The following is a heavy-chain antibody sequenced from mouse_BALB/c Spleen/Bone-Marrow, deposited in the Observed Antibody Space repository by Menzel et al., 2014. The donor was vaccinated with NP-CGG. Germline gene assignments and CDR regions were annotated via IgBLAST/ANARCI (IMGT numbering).Heavy chain of an antibody. CDR2: IYYSGTI. Sequence: EVHLVESGPGLVKPSQTVSLTCTVTGISITTGNYRWSWIRQFPGNKLEWIGYIYYSGTITYNPSLTSRTTITRDTSKIQFILEMNYLTAEDTATYYCARGYDYFDYWGQGTALTVSS. V-gene: IGHV3-5*02. D-gene: IGHD2-2*01. CDR3: ARGYDYFDY. J-gene: IGHJ2*01. CDR1: GISITTGNYR.